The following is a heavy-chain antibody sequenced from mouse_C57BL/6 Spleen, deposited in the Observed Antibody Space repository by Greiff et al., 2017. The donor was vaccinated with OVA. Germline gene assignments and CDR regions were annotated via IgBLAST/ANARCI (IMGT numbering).Heavy chain of an antibody. D-gene: IGHD2-4*01. CDR2: INPYNGDT. CDR1: GYSFTGYF. J-gene: IGHJ4*01. CDR3: ARKDYDYAMDY. Sequence: EVKLQQSGPELVKPGDSVKISCKASGYSFTGYFMNWVMQSHGKSLEWIGRINPYNGDTFYNQKFKGKATLTVDKSSSTAHMELRSLTSEDSAVYYCARKDYDYAMDYWGQGTSVTVSS. V-gene: IGHV1-20*01.